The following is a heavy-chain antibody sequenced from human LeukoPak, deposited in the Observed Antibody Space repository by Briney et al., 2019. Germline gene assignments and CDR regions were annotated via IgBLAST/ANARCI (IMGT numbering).Heavy chain of an antibody. CDR1: GFTFSSYA. D-gene: IGHD3-3*01. J-gene: IGHJ4*02. Sequence: PGGSLGLSCAASGFTFSSYAMNWVRQAPGKGLEWVANIKQDGSEKYYVDSVKGRFTISRDNAKNSLYLQMNSLRAEDTAVYYCARVDTIFGDDYWGQGTLVTVSS. V-gene: IGHV3-7*01. CDR3: ARVDTIFGDDY. CDR2: IKQDGSEK.